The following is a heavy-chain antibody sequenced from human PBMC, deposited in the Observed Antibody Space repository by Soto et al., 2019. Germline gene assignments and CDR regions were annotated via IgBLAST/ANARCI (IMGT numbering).Heavy chain of an antibody. V-gene: IGHV3-7*01. D-gene: IGHD3-10*01. J-gene: IGHJ5*02. CDR3: VRDGCDTTLCPWRFDP. CDR1: GFTFGDYW. Sequence: GGSLRLSCVGTGFTFGDYWMAWVRQAPGKGLEWVANINQHETEKKYVDSVRGRFTISRDNARDSVFLEMNSLRVDDTAMYYCVRDGCDTTLCPWRFDPWGQGTLVTVSS. CDR2: INQHETEK.